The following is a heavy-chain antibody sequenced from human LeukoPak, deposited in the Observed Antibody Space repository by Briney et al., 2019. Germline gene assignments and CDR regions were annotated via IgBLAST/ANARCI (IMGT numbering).Heavy chain of an antibody. CDR3: ARDDMGHCSSTSCYYYYMDV. Sequence: SETLSLTCTVSGGSISSSSYYWGWIRQPPGKGLEWIGSIYYSGSTYYNPSLKSRVTISVDTPKNQFSLKLSSVTAADTAVYYCARDDMGHCSSTSCYYYYMDVWGKGTTVTVSS. CDR2: IYYSGST. V-gene: IGHV4-39*07. D-gene: IGHD2-2*01. J-gene: IGHJ6*03. CDR1: GGSISSSSYY.